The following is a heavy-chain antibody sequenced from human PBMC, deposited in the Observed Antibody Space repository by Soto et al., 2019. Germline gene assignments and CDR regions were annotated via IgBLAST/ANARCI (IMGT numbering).Heavy chain of an antibody. V-gene: IGHV3-23*01. CDR2: VSGRGGDT. CDR1: GFSFSSFA. D-gene: IGHD3-3*01. J-gene: IGHJ4*02. CDR3: AKDPNYDFWSGFSAVYFDY. Sequence: EVHLLQSGGGLVQPGGSLRLSCAASGFSFSSFALSWVRQSPGKGLEWVAAVSGRGGDTYYANSVKGRFTISRDNSQNTLFLQMNSLGAEDSAIYYCAKDPNYDFWSGFSAVYFDYWGQGTLVTVSS.